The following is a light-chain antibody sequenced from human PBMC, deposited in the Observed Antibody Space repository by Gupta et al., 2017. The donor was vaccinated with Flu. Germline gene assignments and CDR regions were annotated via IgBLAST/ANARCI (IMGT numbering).Light chain of an antibody. Sequence: DIVLTQSPVTLSLSPGGTVTLSCRASENIGNFLSWFQQKPGQAPRLVIYDASKRATGIPARFSGGGSGTEFTLTISSREPEDFAVYYCQQRSFWPITFGRGTKVEIK. CDR1: ENIGNF. CDR2: DAS. J-gene: IGKJ4*01. CDR3: QQRSFWPIT. V-gene: IGKV3-11*01.